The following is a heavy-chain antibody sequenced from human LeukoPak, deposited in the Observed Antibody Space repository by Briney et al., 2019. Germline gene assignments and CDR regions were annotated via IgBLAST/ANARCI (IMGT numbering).Heavy chain of an antibody. CDR2: ISSSSSYI. CDR1: GFTFSSYS. D-gene: IGHD5-18*01. J-gene: IGHJ4*02. Sequence: PGGSLRLSCAASGFTFSSYSMNWVRQAPGKGLEWVSSISSSSSYIYYPDSVKGRFTISRDNAKNSLYLQMNSLRAEDTAVYYCARGDTAMVTGFDYWGQGTLVTVSS. V-gene: IGHV3-21*01. CDR3: ARGDTAMVTGFDY.